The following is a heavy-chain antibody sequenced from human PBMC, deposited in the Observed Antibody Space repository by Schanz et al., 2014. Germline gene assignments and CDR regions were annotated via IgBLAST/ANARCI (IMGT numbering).Heavy chain of an antibody. Sequence: QVQLVESGGGVVQPGRSLRLSCAASGFTFSNYGLHWVRQAPGKGLEWVAVIWYDGSNKDYADSVKGRFTISRDNSKNTLYLQMDTLRVEDTAMFYCARDMTIAPAWGQGTLVTVSS. V-gene: IGHV3-33*08. J-gene: IGHJ5*02. CDR1: GFTFSNYG. CDR2: IWYDGSNK. D-gene: IGHD6-13*01. CDR3: ARDMTIAPA.